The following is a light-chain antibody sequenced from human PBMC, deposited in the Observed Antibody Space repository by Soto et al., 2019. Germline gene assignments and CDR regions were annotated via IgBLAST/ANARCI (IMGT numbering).Light chain of an antibody. J-gene: IGKJ4*01. V-gene: IGKV1-39*01. CDR3: QQSYETPHT. CDR2: GAS. CDR1: QTISTY. Sequence: DIQMTQSPSSLSASVGDRVTISCRASQTISTYLNWYQKKPGNAPKLLIFGASSLHSGVPSRFSGSGSGTDFTLTISDLQPEDFATYYCQQSYETPHTFGGGTKVDIK.